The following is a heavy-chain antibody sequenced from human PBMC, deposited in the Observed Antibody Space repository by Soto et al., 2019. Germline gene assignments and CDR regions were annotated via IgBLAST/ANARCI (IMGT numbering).Heavy chain of an antibody. D-gene: IGHD1-26*01. CDR2: IKQDGSEK. Sequence: GGSLRLSCAASGFTLSSYWMSWVRQAPGKGLEWVANIKQDGSEKYYVDSVKGRFTISRDNAKNSLYLQMHSLRAEDTAVYYCARDVSGNGAFDIWGQGTMVTVSS. CDR3: ARDVSGNGAFDI. CDR1: GFTLSSYW. V-gene: IGHV3-7*05. J-gene: IGHJ3*02.